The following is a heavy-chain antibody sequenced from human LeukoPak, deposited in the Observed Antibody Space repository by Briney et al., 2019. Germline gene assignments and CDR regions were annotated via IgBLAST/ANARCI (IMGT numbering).Heavy chain of an antibody. D-gene: IGHD1-26*01. J-gene: IGHJ5*02. CDR1: GESLNGHY. V-gene: IGHV4-34*01. CDR3: AKNGQSGFSFDP. CDR2: GNDGGGT. Sequence: SETLSLTCAVYGESLNGHYWSWIRQSPGKGLEWIREGNDGGGTKFNPSLKSRVTISADTSKNQFSLKLSSVTAADTAVYHCAKNGQSGFSFDPWGQGTRVTVSS.